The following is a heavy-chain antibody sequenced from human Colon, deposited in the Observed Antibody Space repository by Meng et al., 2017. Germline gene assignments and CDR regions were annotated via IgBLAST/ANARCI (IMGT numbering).Heavy chain of an antibody. CDR1: GFIFNDYY. J-gene: IGHJ4*02. V-gene: IGHV3-11*01. D-gene: IGHD3-22*01. CDR3: ATTGSRSSGS. CDR2: ISTTGSIA. Sequence: QVRRGGPGGGWVKLGGSLSLSCAAFGFIFNDYYMAWIRPTQGKGLEWVSYISTTGSIAYYADSVKGRLTISRDNDKNSVYLQMNSLRAEDSAVYYCATTGSRSSGSWGQGTLVTVSS.